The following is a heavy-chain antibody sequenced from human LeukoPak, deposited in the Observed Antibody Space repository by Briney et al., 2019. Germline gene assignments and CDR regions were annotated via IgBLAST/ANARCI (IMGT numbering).Heavy chain of an antibody. CDR3: ARDPDSSAFDY. V-gene: IGHV3-7*01. CDR1: GFNFGTYW. Sequence: GGSLRLSCTAAGFNFGTYWMSWVRQSPEKGLEFVANIKYDDTVKNYVDSVKGRFTISRNNPSNSVYLQMDSLRPEDTALYYCARDPDSSAFDYWGQGAQVTVSS. D-gene: IGHD2-15*01. CDR2: IKYDDTVK. J-gene: IGHJ4*02.